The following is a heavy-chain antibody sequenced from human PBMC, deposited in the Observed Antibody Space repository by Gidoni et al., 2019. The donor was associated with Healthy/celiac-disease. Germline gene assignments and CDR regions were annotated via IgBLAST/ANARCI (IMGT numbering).Heavy chain of an antibody. CDR1: RYGFTRYW. CDR2: IHPGDSDA. CDR3: ARDWAVAGTHCYYGMDV. J-gene: IGHJ6*02. Sequence: VQLPQSGAAVTKPGDSLNISCKGSRYGFTRYWIGWVRQMPGKGLEWMGRIHPGDSDARYSPSFQGQVTISADKAISTAYLQWSSLKASDTAMYYCARDWAVAGTHCYYGMDVWGQGTTVTVSS. V-gene: IGHV5-51*01. D-gene: IGHD6-19*01.